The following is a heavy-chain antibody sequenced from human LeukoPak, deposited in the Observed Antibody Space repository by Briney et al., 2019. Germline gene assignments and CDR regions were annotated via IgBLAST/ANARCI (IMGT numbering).Heavy chain of an antibody. CDR1: GGSFSGYY. CDR3: ARGPGSSGWFQARIYFDY. V-gene: IGHV4-34*01. CDR2: INHSGST. D-gene: IGHD6-19*01. J-gene: IGHJ4*02. Sequence: PSETLSLTCAVYGGSFSGYYWSWIRQPPGKGLEWIGEINHSGSTNYNPSLKSRVTISVDTSKNQFSLKLSSVTAADTAVYYCARGPGSSGWFQARIYFDYWGQGTLVTVSS.